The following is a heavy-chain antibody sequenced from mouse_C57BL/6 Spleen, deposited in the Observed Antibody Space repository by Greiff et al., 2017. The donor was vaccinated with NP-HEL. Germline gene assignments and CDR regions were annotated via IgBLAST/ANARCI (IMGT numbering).Heavy chain of an antibody. V-gene: IGHV1-82*01. CDR3: ARTDYYAMDY. CDR2: IYPGDGDT. J-gene: IGHJ4*01. Sequence: VQLQQSGPELVKPGASVKISCKASGYAFSSSWMNWVKQRPGKGLEWIGRIYPGDGDTNYNGKFKGKATLTADKSSSTAYMQLSSLTSEDSAVYFRARTDYYAMDYWGQGTSVTVSS. CDR1: GYAFSSSW.